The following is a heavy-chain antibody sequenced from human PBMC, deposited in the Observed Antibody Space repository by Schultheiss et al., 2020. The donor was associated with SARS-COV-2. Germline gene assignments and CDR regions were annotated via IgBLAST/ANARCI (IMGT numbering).Heavy chain of an antibody. CDR1: GGSISSSNW. Sequence: GSLRLSCAVSGGSISSSNWWSWVRQPPGKGLEWIGEIYHSGSTNYNPSLKSRVTISVDKSKNQFSLKLSSVTAADTAVYYCAVRMITFGGVIGSFDYWGQGTLVTVSS. CDR3: AVRMITFGGVIGSFDY. CDR2: IYHSGST. J-gene: IGHJ4*02. D-gene: IGHD3-16*02. V-gene: IGHV4-4*02.